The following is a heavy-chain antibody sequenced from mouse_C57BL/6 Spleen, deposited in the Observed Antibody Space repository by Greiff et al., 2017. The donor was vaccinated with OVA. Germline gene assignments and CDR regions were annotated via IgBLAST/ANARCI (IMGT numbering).Heavy chain of an antibody. CDR1: GYSITSGYY. CDR2: ISYDGSN. Sequence: EVKLQESGPGLVKPSQSLSLTCSVTGYSITSGYYWNWIRQFPGNKLEWMGYISYDGSNNYNPSLKNRISITRDTSKNQFFLKLNSVTTEDTATYYCAREEVYYYLTYWGQGTLVTVSA. V-gene: IGHV3-6*01. J-gene: IGHJ3*01. CDR3: AREEVYYYLTY. D-gene: IGHD1-1*01.